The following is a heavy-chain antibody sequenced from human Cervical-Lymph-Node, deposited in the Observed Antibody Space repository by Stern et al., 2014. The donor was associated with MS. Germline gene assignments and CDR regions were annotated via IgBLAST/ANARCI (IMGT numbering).Heavy chain of an antibody. Sequence: VQLVESGGGLVKPGGSLRVSCAASGFTFSDYYMYWIRQAPGKGLEFVAYIATSGSTVSYADSVRGRFTISRDNAQNSVYLQMNSLTAEDTAIYYCARDSSTWYAYFDYWGQGTQVTVSS. J-gene: IGHJ4*02. CDR3: ARDSSTWYAYFDY. CDR2: IATSGSTV. D-gene: IGHD6-13*01. CDR1: GFTFSDYY. V-gene: IGHV3-11*01.